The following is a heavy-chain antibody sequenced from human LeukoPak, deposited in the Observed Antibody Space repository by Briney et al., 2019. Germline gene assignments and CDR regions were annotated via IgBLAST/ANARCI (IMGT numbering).Heavy chain of an antibody. CDR2: IKQDGSEK. D-gene: IGHD3-10*01. Sequence: GGSLGLSCAASGFTFSSYWMSWVRQAPGKGLEWVANIKQDGSEKYYVDSVKGRFTISRDNAKNSLYLQMNSLRAEDTAVYYCAGSLWFGELARFDPWGQGTLVTVSS. CDR1: GFTFSSYW. J-gene: IGHJ5*02. CDR3: AGSLWFGELARFDP. V-gene: IGHV3-7*03.